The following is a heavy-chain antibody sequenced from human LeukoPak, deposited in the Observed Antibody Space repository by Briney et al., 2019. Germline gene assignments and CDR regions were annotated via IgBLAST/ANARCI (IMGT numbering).Heavy chain of an antibody. D-gene: IGHD3-22*01. J-gene: IGHJ4*02. CDR3: ARDLDSSGYHDY. CDR2: ISSSSSYI. CDR1: GFTFSSYS. Sequence: GGSLRLSCAASGFTFSSYSMNWVRQAPGKGLEWVSSISSSSSYIYYADSVKSRFTISRDNAKNSLYLQMNSLRAEDTAVYYCARDLDSSGYHDYWGQGTLVTVSS. V-gene: IGHV3-21*01.